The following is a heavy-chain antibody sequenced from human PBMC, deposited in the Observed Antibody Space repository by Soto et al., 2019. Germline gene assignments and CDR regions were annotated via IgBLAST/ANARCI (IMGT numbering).Heavy chain of an antibody. CDR2: ILNDGSNR. CDR3: ARDDEYSGNGMDV. V-gene: IGHV3-33*01. CDR1: GFTFSNYG. J-gene: IGHJ6*02. Sequence: QVPLVESGGGVVQPGRSLRLSCAASGFTFSNYGMHWVRQAPGKGLEWVAVILNDGSNRYHADSVKDRFTISRDNSKNILYLQMNSLRAEDTAVHYCARDDEYSGNGMDVWGQGTTVTVS. D-gene: IGHD3-10*01.